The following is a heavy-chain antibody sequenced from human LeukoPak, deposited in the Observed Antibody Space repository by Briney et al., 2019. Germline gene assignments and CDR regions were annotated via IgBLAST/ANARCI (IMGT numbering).Heavy chain of an antibody. J-gene: IGHJ4*02. V-gene: IGHV3-30*18. CDR3: AKVFFGDSSGFDY. CDR2: ISYDGSNK. Sequence: PGGSLRLSCAASGFTFSSYGMHWVRQAPGKGLEWVAVISYDGSNKYYADSVKGRFTISRDNSKNTLYLQMNSLRAEDTAVYYCAKVFFGDSSGFDYWGQGTLVIVSS. D-gene: IGHD3-22*01. CDR1: GFTFSSYG.